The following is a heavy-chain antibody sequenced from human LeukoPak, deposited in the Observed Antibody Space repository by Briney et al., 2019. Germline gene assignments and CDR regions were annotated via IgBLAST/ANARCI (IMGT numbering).Heavy chain of an antibody. CDR2: INYSGGT. J-gene: IGHJ4*02. CDR1: GGSITSYY. V-gene: IGHV4-59*12. Sequence: SSETLSLTCTVSGGSITSYYWSWIRQAPGKGLEWIGYINYSGGTNYNSSLMSRVTISVDTSKDQFSLKLSSVTAADTAVYYCARTYDFWSGCWVDYWGQGTLVTVSS. CDR3: ARTYDFWSGCWVDY. D-gene: IGHD3-3*01.